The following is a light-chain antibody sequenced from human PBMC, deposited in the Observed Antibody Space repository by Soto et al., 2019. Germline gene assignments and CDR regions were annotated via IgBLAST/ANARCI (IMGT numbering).Light chain of an antibody. CDR2: GAS. CDR3: EQSYSTRWT. V-gene: IGKV1-39*01. J-gene: IGKJ1*01. CDR1: QTISHY. Sequence: DIQMTQSPSSLSASVGDRVTITCRASQTISHYLNWYQQKPGKAPKLLIYGASSLQSGVPSRFSGSGSGTDFTLSNSSLQPEDFATYYCEQSYSTRWTFGQGTKVEIK.